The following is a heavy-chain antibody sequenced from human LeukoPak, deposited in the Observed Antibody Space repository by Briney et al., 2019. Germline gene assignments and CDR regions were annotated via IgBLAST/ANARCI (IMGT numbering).Heavy chain of an antibody. J-gene: IGHJ3*02. CDR3: AKDGSYYGDDAFDI. CDR1: GFTFDDYA. Sequence: GRSLRLSCAASGFTFDDYAMHWVRQAPGKGLEWDSGISWNSGSIGYADSVKGRFTISRDNAKNSLYLQMNSLRAEDMALYYCAKDGSYYGDDAFDIWGQGTMVTVSS. V-gene: IGHV3-9*03. D-gene: IGHD1-26*01. CDR2: ISWNSGSI.